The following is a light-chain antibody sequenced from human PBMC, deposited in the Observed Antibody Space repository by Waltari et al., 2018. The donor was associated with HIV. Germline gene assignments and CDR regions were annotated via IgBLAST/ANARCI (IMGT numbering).Light chain of an antibody. CDR3: MQSLHLLYT. CDR1: QSLKHTDGKTY. Sequence: DIVMTQTPPSLSVTPGQPASFSCNSSQSLKHTDGKTYLYLYLQRPGQSPQVLIYEVSNRYAGVPDRFSGSGSGTHFTLKIARVEAEDVGSYYCMQSLHLLYTFGQGTKLEIK. CDR2: EVS. V-gene: IGKV2D-29*02. J-gene: IGKJ2*01.